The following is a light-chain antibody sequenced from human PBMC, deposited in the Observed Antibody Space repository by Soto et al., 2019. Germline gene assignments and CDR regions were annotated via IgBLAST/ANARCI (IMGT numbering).Light chain of an antibody. Sequence: QSALTQPASVSGSPGQSITISCTGTSSDVGGYDYVSWYQQHPGKAPKLMIYEVSDRPLGVSNRFSGSKSGNTASLTISGLQAEDEADYYCSSYVNYNTFVIFGGGTKLTVL. V-gene: IGLV2-14*01. CDR1: SSDVGGYDY. CDR3: SSYVNYNTFVI. CDR2: EVS. J-gene: IGLJ2*01.